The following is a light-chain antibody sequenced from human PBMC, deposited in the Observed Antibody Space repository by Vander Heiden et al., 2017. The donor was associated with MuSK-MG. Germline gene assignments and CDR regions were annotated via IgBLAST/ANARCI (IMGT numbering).Light chain of an antibody. J-gene: IGKJ3*01. CDR3: QQYHSYST. Sequence: DIQMTQSPSTLSASVGDRVTITCRASQSISPWLAWYQQKPGKAPKLLMYKTSSLESGVPSSFSGSGSGTEFTLTIISLQPDDFATYYCQQYHSYSTFGPGTKVDIK. CDR1: QSISPW. V-gene: IGKV1-5*03. CDR2: KTS.